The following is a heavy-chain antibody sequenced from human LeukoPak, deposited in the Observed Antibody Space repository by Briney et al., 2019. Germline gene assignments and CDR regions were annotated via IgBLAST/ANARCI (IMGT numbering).Heavy chain of an antibody. CDR2: IYYSGST. CDR1: GGSISSSSYY. V-gene: IGHV4-39*07. J-gene: IGHJ5*02. CDR3: ARDMFGSSGWYNWFDP. D-gene: IGHD6-19*01. Sequence: SETLSLTCTVSGGSISSSSYYWGWIRQPPGKGLEWIGSIYYSGSTYHNPSLKSRVTMSVDTSKNQFSLKLSSVTAADTAVYYCARDMFGSSGWYNWFDPWGQGTLVTVSS.